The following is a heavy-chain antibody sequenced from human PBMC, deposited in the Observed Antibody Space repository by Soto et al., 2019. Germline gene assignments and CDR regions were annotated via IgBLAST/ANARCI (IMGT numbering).Heavy chain of an antibody. J-gene: IGHJ4*02. CDR1: GFSLSTTRVG. CDR3: AHSVVAGLGYYFDY. Sequence: QITLKESGPTLVKPTQPLTLTCTFSGFSLSTTRVGVGWIRQPPGKALEWLALIYWDDDKRYSPSLKSRLTITKDTSKNQVVLTMTNMDPVDTATYYCAHSVVAGLGYYFDYWGQGTLVTVSS. CDR2: IYWDDDK. V-gene: IGHV2-5*02. D-gene: IGHD6-19*01.